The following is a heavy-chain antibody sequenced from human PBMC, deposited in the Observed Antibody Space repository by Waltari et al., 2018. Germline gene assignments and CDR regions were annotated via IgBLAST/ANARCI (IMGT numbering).Heavy chain of an antibody. CDR3: ASLETFSVNSEYFQH. CDR1: GFTFSSYA. J-gene: IGHJ1*01. CDR2: VSGSGAMT. D-gene: IGHD3-16*01. V-gene: IGHV3-23*01. Sequence: EVQLLESGGGLVQPGGSLRLSCGASGFTFSSYAISWVRQAPGKGREWLSGVSGSGAMTHYSDFVKGRFTISRDNSKNTLFLQMNSLRVEDTAVYYCASLETFSVNSEYFQHWGQGTPATASS.